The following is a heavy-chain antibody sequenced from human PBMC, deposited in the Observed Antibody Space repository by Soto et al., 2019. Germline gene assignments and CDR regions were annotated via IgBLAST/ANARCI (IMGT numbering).Heavy chain of an antibody. CDR2: ISGSGGST. Sequence: GGSLRLSCAASGFTFSSYAMSWVRQAPGKGLEWVSAISGSGGSTYYADSVKGRFTISRDNSKNTLYLQMNSLRAEDTAVYYCASPYYYFFWGSYRYSLFDYWGQGTLVPVSS. V-gene: IGHV3-23*01. D-gene: IGHD3-16*02. CDR1: GFTFSSYA. CDR3: ASPYYYFFWGSYRYSLFDY. J-gene: IGHJ4*02.